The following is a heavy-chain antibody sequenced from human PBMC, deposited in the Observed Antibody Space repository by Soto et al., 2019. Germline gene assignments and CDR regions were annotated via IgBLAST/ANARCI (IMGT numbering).Heavy chain of an antibody. V-gene: IGHV1-69*13. J-gene: IGHJ2*01. Sequence: ASVKVSCKASGGTFSSYAISWVRQAPGQGLGWMGGIIPIFGTANYAQKFQGRVTITADESTSTAYMELSSLRSEDTAVYYCARDDNYYDSSGYYYARDWYFDLWGRGTLVTVSS. CDR3: ARDDNYYDSSGYYYARDWYFDL. CDR2: IIPIFGTA. D-gene: IGHD3-22*01. CDR1: GGTFSSYA.